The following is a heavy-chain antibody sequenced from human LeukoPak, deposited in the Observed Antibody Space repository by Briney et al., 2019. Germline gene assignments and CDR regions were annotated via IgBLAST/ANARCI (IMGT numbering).Heavy chain of an antibody. D-gene: IGHD3-16*02. V-gene: IGHV4-39*01. CDR2: INYSGYT. CDR3: ARLLGTKTPYVWGSYRSPNIPDHYYYYYYMDV. Sequence: PSETLSLTCTVSGGSISSSSYYWGWIRQPPGKGLEWIGSINYSGYTYYNPSLKSRVTISVDTSKNQFSLKLNSVTAADTAVYYCARLLGTKTPYVWGSYRSPNIPDHYYYYYYMDVWGKGTTVTVSS. CDR1: GGSISSSSYY. J-gene: IGHJ6*03.